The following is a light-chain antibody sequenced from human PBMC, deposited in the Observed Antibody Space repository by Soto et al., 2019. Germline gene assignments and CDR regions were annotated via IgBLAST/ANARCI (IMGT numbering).Light chain of an antibody. CDR2: DVS. V-gene: IGLV2-14*01. J-gene: IGLJ2*01. CDR3: SSYTSSSTVL. Sequence: QSVLTQPASVSGSPGQSITISCTGTSSDVGGYNYVSWYQQHPGKAPKLMIYDVSNWPSGVSNRFSGSKSGNTASLTISGLQAEDEADYHCSSYTSSSTVLFGGGTKLTVL. CDR1: SSDVGGYNY.